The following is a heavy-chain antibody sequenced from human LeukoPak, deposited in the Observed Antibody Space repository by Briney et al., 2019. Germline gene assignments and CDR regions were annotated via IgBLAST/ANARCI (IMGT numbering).Heavy chain of an antibody. J-gene: IGHJ3*02. CDR3: ARQYSHGAFDI. D-gene: IGHD5-18*01. V-gene: IGHV4-39*01. CDR1: GGSISSSGNY. CDR2: MQYSGNT. Sequence: KSSETLSLTCTVSGGSISSSGNYWGWIRQPPGKGLEWIGRMQYSGNTYYNPSLKSRVTISEDRSKNQFSLKLRSVTAADTAVYYCARQYSHGAFDIWGQGTMVTVSS.